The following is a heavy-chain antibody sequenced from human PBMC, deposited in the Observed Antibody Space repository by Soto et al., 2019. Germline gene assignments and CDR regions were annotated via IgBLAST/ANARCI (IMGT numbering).Heavy chain of an antibody. CDR1: GFTFSSYG. Sequence: QVQLVESGGGVVQPGRSLRLSCAASGFTFSSYGMHWVRQAPGKGLEWVAVIWYDGSNKYYADSVKGRFTISRDNSKNTVYLQMNCMTAEDTAVYYCARVELPSRLYMDVWGKGTTVTVSS. CDR2: IWYDGSNK. CDR3: ARVELPSRLYMDV. V-gene: IGHV3-33*01. D-gene: IGHD2-15*01. J-gene: IGHJ6*03.